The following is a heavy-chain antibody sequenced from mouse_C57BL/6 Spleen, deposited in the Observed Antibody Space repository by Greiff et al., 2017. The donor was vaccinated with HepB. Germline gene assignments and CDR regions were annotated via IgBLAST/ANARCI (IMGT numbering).Heavy chain of an antibody. CDR3: AREMVTTWDY. J-gene: IGHJ2*01. V-gene: IGHV5-6*02. Sequence: DVKLVESGGDLVKPGGSLKLSCAASGFTFSSYGMSWVRQTPDKRLEWVATISSGGSYTYYPDSVKGRFTISRDNAKNTLYLQMSSLKSEDTAMYYCAREMVTTWDYWGQGTTLTVSS. CDR1: GFTFSSYG. D-gene: IGHD2-3*01. CDR2: ISSGGSYT.